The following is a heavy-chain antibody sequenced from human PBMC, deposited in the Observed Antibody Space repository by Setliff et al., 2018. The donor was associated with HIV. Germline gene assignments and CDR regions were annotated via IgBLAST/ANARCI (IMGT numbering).Heavy chain of an antibody. D-gene: IGHD3-3*01. Sequence: PSETLSLTCAVYGGSFSAYHWSWIRQTPGKGLEWLGEINHSGSTAYNLALESRVSMSIDPSKNQFSLKLTSVTAADTAIYYCARGRDYTGSWFRPFYLDFWGHGNLVTVS. J-gene: IGHJ4*01. CDR1: GGSFSAYH. V-gene: IGHV4-34*01. CDR3: ARGRDYTGSWFRPFYLDF. CDR2: INHSGST.